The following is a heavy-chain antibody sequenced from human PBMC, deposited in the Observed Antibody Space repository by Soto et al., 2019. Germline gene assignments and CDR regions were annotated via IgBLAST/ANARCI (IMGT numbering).Heavy chain of an antibody. CDR3: ARAGDDCSAANCYVIDY. CDR2: INSGKGNT. CDR1: GYTFTRYA. Sequence: QVQLVQSGAEVKKPGASVKVSCKASGYTFTRYAMHWVRQAPGQRLEWMGWINSGKGNTKYSEKFQGRVTITSDTSASTAYMDLSSLRSEDTAMYYCARAGDDCSAANCYVIDYWGQGPLVTVSS. D-gene: IGHD2-2*01. J-gene: IGHJ4*02. V-gene: IGHV1-3*04.